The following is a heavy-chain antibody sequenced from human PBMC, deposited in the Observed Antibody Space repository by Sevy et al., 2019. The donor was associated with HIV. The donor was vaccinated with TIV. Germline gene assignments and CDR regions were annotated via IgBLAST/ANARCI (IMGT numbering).Heavy chain of an antibody. CDR2: ISGRDGST. Sequence: GGSLRLSCAASGFTFSNYAMSWVRQAPGKGLEWVSAISGRDGSTFYANSVKGRFTISRDNSKNTLYLQMNSLRAEDTAVYFCAKDLTFIVGDAFDIWGQGTMVTVSS. V-gene: IGHV3-23*01. D-gene: IGHD3-22*01. J-gene: IGHJ3*02. CDR1: GFTFSNYA. CDR3: AKDLTFIVGDAFDI.